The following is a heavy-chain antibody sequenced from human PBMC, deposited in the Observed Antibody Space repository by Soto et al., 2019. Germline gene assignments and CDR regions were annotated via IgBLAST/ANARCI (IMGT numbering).Heavy chain of an antibody. D-gene: IGHD2-21*02. CDR1: GYDFERFP. CDR2: ISPYSGSR. CDR3: AREQYEFGDWYYGDY. J-gene: IGHJ4*02. V-gene: IGHV1-18*04. Sequence: QVQLVQSGGEVKRPGASVKVSCKASGYDFERFPISWVRQARGQGLEWMGLISPYSGSRYYAEKFQGRVTRTTDTSTSTAYMELRSLTADDTAGYFGAREQYEFGDWYYGDYWGQGTLVTVSS.